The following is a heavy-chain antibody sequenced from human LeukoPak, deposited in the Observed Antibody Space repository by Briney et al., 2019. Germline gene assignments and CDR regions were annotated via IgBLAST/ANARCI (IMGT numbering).Heavy chain of an antibody. V-gene: IGHV3-53*01. Sequence: GGSLRLSCAASGFTFSAYAMSWVRQAPGKGLEWVSVIYSGGSTYYIDSVRGRFTISRDNSKNALYLQMNSLRAEDTAVYYCARDAGSRYFDNWGQGALVTVSS. D-gene: IGHD3-10*01. CDR2: IYSGGST. J-gene: IGHJ4*02. CDR1: GFTFSAYA. CDR3: ARDAGSRYFDN.